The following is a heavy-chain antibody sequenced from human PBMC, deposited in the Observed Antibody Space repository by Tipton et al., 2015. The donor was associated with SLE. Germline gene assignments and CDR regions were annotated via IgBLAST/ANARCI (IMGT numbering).Heavy chain of an antibody. CDR1: GGSIRTTAYS. D-gene: IGHD1-26*01. V-gene: IGHV4-39*01. CDR2: IHYTGNT. J-gene: IGHJ4*02. CDR3: AKQRVWDRSFDF. Sequence: TLSLTCTVSGGSIRTTAYSWAWIRQPPGKGLEWIGPIHYTGNTYYNPSLKSRVTISVDTPKNHFSLNVTSVTVADTAVYYCAKQRVWDRSFDFWGQGTLAAVSS.